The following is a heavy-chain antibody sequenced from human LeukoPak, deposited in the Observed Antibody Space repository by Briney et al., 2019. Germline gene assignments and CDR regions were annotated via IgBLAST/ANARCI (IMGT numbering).Heavy chain of an antibody. CDR3: ARDLGGSNWLYVDY. CDR1: GYSISSGYY. J-gene: IGHJ4*02. D-gene: IGHD6-13*01. V-gene: IGHV4-38-2*02. CDR2: IYHSGGT. Sequence: SETLSLTCTVSGYSISSGYYWGWIRQPPGKGLEWIGSIYHSGGTYYSPSLKSRVTISIDTSKNQFSLQLNSVTPEDTAVYYCARDLGGSNWLYVDYWGQGTLVTVSS.